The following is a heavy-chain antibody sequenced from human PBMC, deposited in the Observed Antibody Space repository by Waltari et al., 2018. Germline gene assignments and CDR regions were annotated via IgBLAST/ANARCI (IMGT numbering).Heavy chain of an antibody. CDR1: GGSLTTANYY. Sequence: QVQLQESGPGLVKPSQTLSLTCTVSGGSLTTANYYWNWIRQPAEKGLEWMGRIYNTGSNTYKPYPQKGVTIAGDTSKNKSSMNLKAVTAADTAVYYCARDNVRDQRGAFDMWGQGTMVIVSS. D-gene: IGHD2-8*01. CDR2: IYNTGSN. CDR3: ARDNVRDQRGAFDM. V-gene: IGHV4-61*02. J-gene: IGHJ3*02.